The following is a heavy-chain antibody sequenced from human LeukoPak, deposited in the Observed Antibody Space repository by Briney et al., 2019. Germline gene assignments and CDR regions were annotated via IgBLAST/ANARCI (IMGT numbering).Heavy chain of an antibody. V-gene: IGHV4-59*01. D-gene: IGHD6-19*01. Sequence: PSKTLSLTCTVSGGSISPYYWTWIRQSPGKALEWIGYMYYSGRTSYNPSLKSRVTMSVDTSKNQFSLQLSSVTAADTAVYYCARAHSSGWPHMFDPWGQGTLVTVPS. CDR3: ARAHSSGWPHMFDP. J-gene: IGHJ5*02. CDR2: MYYSGRT. CDR1: GGSISPYY.